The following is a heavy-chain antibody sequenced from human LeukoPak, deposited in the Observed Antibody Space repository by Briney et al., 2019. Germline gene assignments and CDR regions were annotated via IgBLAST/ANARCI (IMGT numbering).Heavy chain of an antibody. Sequence: SETLSLTCTVSGGSMSSGAYYWTWIRQRPGKGLEWIGYIFDSGSTYYNPSLKSRPTISLDTSKNQFSLKLSSVTAADTAVYYCARESWYGSVWNGFDLWGQGTLVSVS. J-gene: IGHJ3*01. CDR1: GGSMSSGAYY. CDR2: IFDSGST. V-gene: IGHV4-31*03. CDR3: ARESWYGSVWNGFDL. D-gene: IGHD6-19*01.